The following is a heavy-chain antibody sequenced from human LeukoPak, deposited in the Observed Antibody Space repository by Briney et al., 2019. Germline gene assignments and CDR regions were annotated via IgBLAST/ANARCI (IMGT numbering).Heavy chain of an antibody. CDR2: IHYSGST. D-gene: IGHD1-26*01. Sequence: SETLSLTCTVSGGSITGYYWSWIRQPPGKGLKYIGYIHYSGSTNYYPSLKSRVTISIDTSKNQFSLNLSSVTAADTAVYYCARHRGGSYPDIWGQGTLVAVSS. CDR3: ARHRGGSYPDI. J-gene: IGHJ4*02. CDR1: GGSITGYY. V-gene: IGHV4-59*08.